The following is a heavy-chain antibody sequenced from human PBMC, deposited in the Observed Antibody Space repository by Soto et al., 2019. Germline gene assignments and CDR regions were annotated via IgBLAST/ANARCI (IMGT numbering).Heavy chain of an antibody. CDR1: GYTFTSYA. V-gene: IGHV1-69*13. CDR3: ANTDEVRFLKKPRHYYGMDV. J-gene: IGHJ6*02. CDR2: IIPIFGTA. Sequence: GASVKVSCKASGYTFTSYAISWVRQAPGQGLEWMGGIIPIFGTANYAQKFQGRVTITADESTSTAYMELSSLRSEDTAVYYCANTDEVRFLKKPRHYYGMDVWGQGTTVTVSS. D-gene: IGHD3-3*01.